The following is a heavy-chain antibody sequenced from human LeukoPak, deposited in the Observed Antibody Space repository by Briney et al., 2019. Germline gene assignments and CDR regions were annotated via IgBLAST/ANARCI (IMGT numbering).Heavy chain of an antibody. Sequence: GGSLRLSCAASGFTFSSYAMSWVRQAPGKGLEWVSAISGSGGSTNYADFVKGRFTISRDNSKNTLYLQMNSLRAEDTAVYYCVKRRSSGPNWYFDLWGRGTLVAVSS. CDR1: GFTFSSYA. CDR3: VKRRSSGPNWYFDL. CDR2: ISGSGGST. J-gene: IGHJ2*01. D-gene: IGHD6-19*01. V-gene: IGHV3-23*01.